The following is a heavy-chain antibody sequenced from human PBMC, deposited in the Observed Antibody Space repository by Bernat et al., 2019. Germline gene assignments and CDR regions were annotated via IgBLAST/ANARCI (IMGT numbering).Heavy chain of an antibody. D-gene: IGHD2-15*01. Sequence: EVQLVESGGGLVKPGGSLRLSCAASGFTFSSYSMNWVRQAPGKGLEWVSSISSSSSYIYYADSVKGRFTISSDNAKNSLYLQMNSLRAEDTAVYYCAILETAFCSGGSCYAFDIWGQGTMVTVSS. J-gene: IGHJ3*02. CDR2: ISSSSSYI. CDR3: AILETAFCSGGSCYAFDI. V-gene: IGHV3-21*01. CDR1: GFTFSSYS.